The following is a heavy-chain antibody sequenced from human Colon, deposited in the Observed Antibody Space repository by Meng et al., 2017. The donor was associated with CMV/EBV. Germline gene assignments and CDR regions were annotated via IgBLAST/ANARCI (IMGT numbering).Heavy chain of an antibody. D-gene: IGHD3-16*01. CDR1: GLTFSSNW. CDR2: IKPDGSYT. Sequence: LSCDASGLTFSSNWMHWVRQAPGKGLVWVSRIKPDGSYTTYADSVQGRFTISRDNAKNTLYLQMNSLRVEDTAVYYCAGGGSGHIDYWGQGTLVTVSS. J-gene: IGHJ4*02. V-gene: IGHV3-74*03. CDR3: AGGGSGHIDY.